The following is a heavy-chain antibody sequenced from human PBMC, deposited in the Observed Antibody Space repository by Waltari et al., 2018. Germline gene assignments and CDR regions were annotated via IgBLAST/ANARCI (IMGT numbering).Heavy chain of an antibody. CDR2: ISYDGSNK. CDR3: AKAGGDDILTGYHH. Sequence: QVQLVESGGGVVQPGRSLRLSCAASGFTFSSYGMNWVRQAPGKGLEWVAVISYDGSNKYYADSVKGRFTISRDNSKNTLYLQMNSLRAEDTAVYYCAKAGGDDILTGYHHWGQGTLVTVSS. CDR1: GFTFSSYG. D-gene: IGHD3-9*01. V-gene: IGHV3-30*18. J-gene: IGHJ4*02.